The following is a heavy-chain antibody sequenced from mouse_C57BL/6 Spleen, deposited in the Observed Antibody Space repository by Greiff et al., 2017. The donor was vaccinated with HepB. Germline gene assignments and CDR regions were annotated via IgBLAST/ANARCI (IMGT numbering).Heavy chain of an antibody. CDR3: TRDTTVGEDYFDY. CDR2: IDPENGDT. J-gene: IGHJ2*01. CDR1: GFNIKDDY. Sequence: EVKLMESGAELVRPGASVKLSCTASGFNIKDDYMHWVKQRPEQGLEWIGWIDPENGDTEYASKFQGKATITADTSSNTAYLQLSSLTSEDTAVYYCTRDTTVGEDYFDYWGQGTTLTVSS. V-gene: IGHV14-4*01. D-gene: IGHD1-1*01.